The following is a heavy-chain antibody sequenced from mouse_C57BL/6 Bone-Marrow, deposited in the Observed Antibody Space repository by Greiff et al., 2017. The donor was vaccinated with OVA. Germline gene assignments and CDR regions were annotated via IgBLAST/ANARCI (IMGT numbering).Heavy chain of an antibody. V-gene: IGHV7-1*01. CDR2: SRNKANDYTT. Sequence: EVMLVESGGGLVQSGRSLRLSCATSGFTFSDFYMEWVRQAPGKGLEWIAASRNKANDYTTEYSASVKGRFIVSRDTSQSILYLQMNALRAEDTAIYYCARDARWLPAMDYWGQGTSVTVSS. D-gene: IGHD2-3*01. J-gene: IGHJ4*01. CDR1: GFTFSDFY. CDR3: ARDARWLPAMDY.